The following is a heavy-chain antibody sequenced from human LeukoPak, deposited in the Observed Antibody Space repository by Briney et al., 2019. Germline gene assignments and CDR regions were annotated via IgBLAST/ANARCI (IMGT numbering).Heavy chain of an antibody. J-gene: IGHJ4*02. Sequence: SETLSLTCTAPDGSISNYFWNWIRQPPGKGLEWIGYICYTGMTNSNPSVKSRVTISMDTSKNQFSLNLRSVTAADTAIYYCARHGRMVIMAKFSTGIDQWGQGTLVTVSS. D-gene: IGHD2-8*01. CDR3: ARHGRMVIMAKFSTGIDQ. CDR2: ICYTGMT. V-gene: IGHV4-59*08. CDR1: DGSISNYF.